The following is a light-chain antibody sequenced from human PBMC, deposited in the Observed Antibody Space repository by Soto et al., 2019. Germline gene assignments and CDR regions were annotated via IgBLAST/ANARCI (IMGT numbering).Light chain of an antibody. CDR3: HQYASYPQT. V-gene: IGKV3-20*01. CDR2: GPS. Sequence: EIVLTQSPGTLSLSPGERATLSCRASQSVAKNYLAWYQQEPGQAPRLLIYGPSSRATGIPDRFSGSGSGTDFTITISRLEPEDFAVYYCHQYASYPQTFGQGTKVEI. CDR1: QSVAKNY. J-gene: IGKJ1*01.